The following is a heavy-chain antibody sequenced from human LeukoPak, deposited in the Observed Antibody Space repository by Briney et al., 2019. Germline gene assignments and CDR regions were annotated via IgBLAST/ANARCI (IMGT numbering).Heavy chain of an antibody. D-gene: IGHD5-12*01. CDR1: GFTFSNVW. J-gene: IGHJ4*02. CDR2: IKTNTDSATT. CDR3: TTATELIVATIPDN. V-gene: IGHV3-15*01. Sequence: GGSLTLSCAASGFTFSNVWMTWVRQAPGRGLVWVSRIKTNTDSATTDYAAPVKGRFTILRDDSANKLYLQMTSLRAEDTALYYCTTATELIVATIPDNWGQGALVTASS.